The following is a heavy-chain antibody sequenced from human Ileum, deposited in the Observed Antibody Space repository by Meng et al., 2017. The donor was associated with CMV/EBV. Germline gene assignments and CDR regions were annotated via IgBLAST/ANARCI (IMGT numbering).Heavy chain of an antibody. J-gene: IGHJ4*02. D-gene: IGHD5-18*01. V-gene: IGHV1-18*01. CDR2: ISIHNGNT. CDR1: GYTFTSYG. CDR3: ARFLQLWLGGDY. Sequence: ASVKVSCKASGYTFTSYGIGWVRQAPGQGLEWMGWISIHNGNTKYAQNFQGRVTMTTDTFTSTAYMELRSLRSDDTAVYYCARFLQLWLGGDYWGQGTPVTVSS.